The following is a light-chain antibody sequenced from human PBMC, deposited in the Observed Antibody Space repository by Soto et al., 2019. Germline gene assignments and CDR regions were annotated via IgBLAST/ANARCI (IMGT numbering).Light chain of an antibody. CDR2: DAS. CDR3: QQYSYYRT. CDR1: QSISRW. J-gene: IGKJ1*01. V-gene: IGKV1-5*01. Sequence: DIQMTQSPSTLSASVGDRVTITCRASQSISRWLAWYQQKPGTAPKVLIYDASTLENGVPSRLSVSGSGTEFTLPIRSLQPDDDATYYCQQYSYYRTFGQGTKVDIK.